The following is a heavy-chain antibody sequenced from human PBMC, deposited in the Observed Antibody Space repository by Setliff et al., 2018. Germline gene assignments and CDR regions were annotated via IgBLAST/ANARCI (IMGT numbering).Heavy chain of an antibody. CDR1: GFTFSNYN. CDR2: ISYSGSTI. CDR3: TMYVYGYVY. D-gene: IGHD5-18*01. J-gene: IGHJ4*02. V-gene: IGHV3-48*01. Sequence: GGSLRLSCSASGFTFSNYNMNWVRQAPGKGLEWLLYISYSGSTIYQADSVKGRFTISRDDSTNSFYLLMDSLKTEDTAVYYCTMYVYGYVYWGQGTLVTVSS.